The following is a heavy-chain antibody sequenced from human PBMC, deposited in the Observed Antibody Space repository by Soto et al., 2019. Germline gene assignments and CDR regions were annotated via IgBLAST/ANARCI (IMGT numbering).Heavy chain of an antibody. J-gene: IGHJ6*02. CDR3: ARDREAAAPPYYYGMDV. CDR2: IIPIFGTA. V-gene: IGHV1-69*13. D-gene: IGHD6-13*01. CDR1: GGTFSSYA. Sequence: GASVKVSCKASGGTFSSYAISWVRQAPGQGLEWMGGIIPIFGTANYAQKFQGRVTITADESTSTAYMELSSLRSEDTAVYYCARDREAAAPPYYYGMDVWGQGTTVTVS.